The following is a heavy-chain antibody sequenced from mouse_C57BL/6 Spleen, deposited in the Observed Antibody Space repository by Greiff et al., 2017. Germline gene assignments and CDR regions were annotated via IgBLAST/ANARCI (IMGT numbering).Heavy chain of an antibody. Sequence: EVMLVESGEGLVKPGGSLKLSCAASGFTFSSYAMSWVRQTPEKRLEWVAYISSGGDYIYYADTVKGRFTISRDNARNTLYLQMSSLKSEDTAMYYCTRGITTVVGFDYWGQGTTLTVSS. CDR1: GFTFSSYA. CDR3: TRGITTVVGFDY. CDR2: ISSGGDYI. J-gene: IGHJ2*01. V-gene: IGHV5-9-1*02. D-gene: IGHD1-1*01.